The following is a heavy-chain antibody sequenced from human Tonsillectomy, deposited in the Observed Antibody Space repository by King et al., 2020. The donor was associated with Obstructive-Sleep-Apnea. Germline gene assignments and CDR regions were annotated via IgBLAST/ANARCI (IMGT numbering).Heavy chain of an antibody. J-gene: IGHJ4*02. CDR3: ARDDGSGNEGLDN. Sequence: VQLQESGPGLVKPSQTLSLTCSVSGGSISSGIYYWSWIRQHPGQGLEWIGYISHSGGTYSNPSLQSRVTISIDTSKNQFSLKLRSVTAADTAVYYCARDDGSGNEGLDNWGQGTLVTVSS. D-gene: IGHD3-10*01. CDR1: GGSISSGIYY. V-gene: IGHV4-31*03. CDR2: ISHSGGT.